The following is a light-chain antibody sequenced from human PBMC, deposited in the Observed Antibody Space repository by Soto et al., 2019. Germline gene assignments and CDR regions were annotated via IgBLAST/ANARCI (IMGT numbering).Light chain of an antibody. Sequence: EIVLTQYPGTLSLSPGERATLSCRASQSVSSSFLAWYQQKPGQAPRLLTYGASSRATGIPDRFSGSGSGTDFTLTISRLEPEDFAVYYCQHYGSSIFTFGPGTKVDIK. CDR1: QSVSSSF. V-gene: IGKV3-20*01. CDR3: QHYGSSIFT. CDR2: GAS. J-gene: IGKJ3*01.